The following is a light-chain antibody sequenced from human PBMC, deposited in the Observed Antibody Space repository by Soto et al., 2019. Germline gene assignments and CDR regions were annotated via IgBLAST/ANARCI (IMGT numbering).Light chain of an antibody. J-gene: IGLJ1*01. V-gene: IGLV2-14*01. CDR2: EVS. CDR3: NSHTSGDFRV. CDR1: SSDIGRYDH. Sequence: QSVLTQPASVSGSPGQSITISCTGSSSDIGRYDHVSWYQHHPGKAPKLLISEVSSRPSGVSTRFSGPKSGYTASLTISGLQAEDEADYYCNSHTSGDFRVFGTGTKVTVL.